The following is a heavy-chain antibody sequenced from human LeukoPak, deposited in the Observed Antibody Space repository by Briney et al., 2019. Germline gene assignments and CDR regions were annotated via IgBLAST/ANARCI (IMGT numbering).Heavy chain of an antibody. CDR3: ARAMIVALGYAFDI. D-gene: IGHD3-22*01. J-gene: IGHJ3*02. CDR1: GDSIRSSY. CDR2: IYYSGDT. Sequence: PSETLSLTCTVSGDSIRSSYWSWIRQPPGMRLEWIGYIYYSGDTNYNPSLKSRVTLSVDTSKNQFSLNLSSVTAADSAVYYCARAMIVALGYAFDIWGERTMVTVSS. V-gene: IGHV4-59*01.